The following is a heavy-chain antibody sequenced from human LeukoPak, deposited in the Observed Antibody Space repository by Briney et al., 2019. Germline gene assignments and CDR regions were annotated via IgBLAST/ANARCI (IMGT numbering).Heavy chain of an antibody. CDR2: INTNTGNP. CDR3: ATDLKKGDSGCFDY. J-gene: IGHJ4*02. V-gene: IGHV7-4-1*02. CDR1: GYTFTSSA. Sequence: ASVKVSCKDSGYTFTSSALNWVRQAPGQGLEWMGWINTNTGNPTYAQGFTGRFVFSLDTSVSTAYLHISSLEAEDTAIYYCATDLKKGDSGCFDYWGQGTLVTVSS. D-gene: IGHD6-19*01.